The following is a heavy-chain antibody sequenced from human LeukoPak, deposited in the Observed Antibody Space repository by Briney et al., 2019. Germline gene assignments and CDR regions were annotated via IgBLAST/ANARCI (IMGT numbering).Heavy chain of an antibody. CDR3: ARGGGVAAAGTNFDY. Sequence: ASVKVSCKASGYNFTRYGINWVRQAPGQGLEWMGWISAYNGNTNYAQKVQGSVTMTTDTSTNTAYMELRSLRSDDTAVYYCARGGGVAAAGTNFDYWGQGTLVTVSS. D-gene: IGHD6-13*01. V-gene: IGHV1-18*01. CDR1: GYNFTRYG. CDR2: ISAYNGNT. J-gene: IGHJ4*02.